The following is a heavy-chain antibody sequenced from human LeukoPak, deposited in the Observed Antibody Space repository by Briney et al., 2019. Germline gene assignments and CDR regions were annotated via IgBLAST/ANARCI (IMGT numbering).Heavy chain of an antibody. CDR2: IYYSGST. V-gene: IGHV4-59*01. CDR1: GGSISGYY. D-gene: IGHD3-22*01. CDR3: ARYYDSTGSFDY. Sequence: SETLSLTCTVSGGSISGYYWSWIRQPPGKGLEWIGYIYYSGSTNYNPSLRSRLTMSVDTSKNQFSLRLSSVIAADTAVYYCARYYDSTGSFDYWGQGTLVTVSS. J-gene: IGHJ4*02.